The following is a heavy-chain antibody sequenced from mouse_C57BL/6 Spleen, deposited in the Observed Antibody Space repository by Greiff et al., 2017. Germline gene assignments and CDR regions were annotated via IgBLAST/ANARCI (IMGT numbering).Heavy chain of an antibody. Sequence: DVKLQESGPGLVKPSQSLSLTCSVTGYSITSGYYWNWLRQFPGNKLEWMGYISYDGSNNYNPSLKNRISITRDTSKNQFFLKLNSVTTEDTATYYCARDRPFYDYDAMDYWGQGTSVTVSA. J-gene: IGHJ4*01. CDR2: ISYDGSN. D-gene: IGHD2-10*01. CDR1: GYSITSGYY. CDR3: ARDRPFYDYDAMDY. V-gene: IGHV3-6*01.